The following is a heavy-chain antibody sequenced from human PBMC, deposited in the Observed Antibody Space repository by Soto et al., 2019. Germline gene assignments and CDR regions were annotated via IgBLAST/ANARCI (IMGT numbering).Heavy chain of an antibody. J-gene: IGHJ4*02. Sequence: QVQLVQSGAEVKKPGASVKGSCKTSGYIFTKNAIHWVRQAPGYGLEWMAWINAGNGNTIYSQKFQGRVTITRDTSASTAYMELSSLRSEDTAVYYCARVAEDSSGYLDYWGQGTLVTVSS. V-gene: IGHV1-3*01. CDR1: GYIFTKNA. CDR2: INAGNGNT. D-gene: IGHD3-22*01. CDR3: ARVAEDSSGYLDY.